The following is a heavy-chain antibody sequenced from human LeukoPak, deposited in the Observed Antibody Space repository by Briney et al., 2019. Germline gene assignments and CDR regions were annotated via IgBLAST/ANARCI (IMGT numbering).Heavy chain of an antibody. J-gene: IGHJ4*02. D-gene: IGHD1-14*01. CDR3: ARFGFLEPRTVDFSDY. Sequence: GASVKVSCKASGYTFTGYYMHWVRQAPGQGLEWMGWINPNSGGTNYAQKFQGRVTMTRDTSISTAYMELSRLRSDDTAVYYCARFGFLEPRTVDFSDYWGQGTLVTVSS. V-gene: IGHV1-2*02. CDR2: INPNSGGT. CDR1: GYTFTGYY.